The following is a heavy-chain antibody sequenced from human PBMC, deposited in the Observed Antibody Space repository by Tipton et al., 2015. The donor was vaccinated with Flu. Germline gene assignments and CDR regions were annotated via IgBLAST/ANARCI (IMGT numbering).Heavy chain of an antibody. CDR3: ARNGLAIDYYYYMDV. Sequence: TLSLTCTVSGGSISSYYWSWIRQPPGKGLEWIGYIYYSGSTNYNPSLKSRVTISVDTSKNQFSLKLSSVTAADTAVYYCARNGLAIDYYYYMDVWGKGTTVTVSS. CDR1: GGSISSYY. V-gene: IGHV4-59*01. J-gene: IGHJ6*03. D-gene: IGHD2-2*03. CDR2: IYYSGST.